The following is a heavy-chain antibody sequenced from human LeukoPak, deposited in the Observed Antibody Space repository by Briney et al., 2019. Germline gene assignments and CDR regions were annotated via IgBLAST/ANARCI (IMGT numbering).Heavy chain of an antibody. D-gene: IGHD3-22*01. J-gene: IGHJ4*02. CDR3: ARVFHDSSGYPFDY. CDR1: GGSMSSYY. V-gene: IGHV4-59*01. Sequence: PSETLSLTCTVSGGSMSSYYWSWIRQPPGKGLEWIGYTYYSGNTNCNPSLKSRVTISVDTSMNQFSLKVSSVTAADTAVYYCARVFHDSSGYPFDYWGQGTLVTVSS. CDR2: TYYSGNT.